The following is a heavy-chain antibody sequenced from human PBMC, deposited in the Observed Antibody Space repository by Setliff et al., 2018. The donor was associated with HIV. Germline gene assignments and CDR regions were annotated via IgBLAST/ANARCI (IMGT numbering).Heavy chain of an antibody. CDR3: ARTHPGSSYFDY. Sequence: GASVKVSCKGSGYTFTNYAINWVRQAPGQGLEWMGWMNPNSDITVYAQKFQGRVTMTGNPSIDTVYLELSSLTSEDTAVYYCARTHPGSSYFDYWGQGTLVTVSS. V-gene: IGHV1-8*01. J-gene: IGHJ4*02. CDR2: MNPNSDIT. CDR1: GYTFTNYA. D-gene: IGHD3-10*01.